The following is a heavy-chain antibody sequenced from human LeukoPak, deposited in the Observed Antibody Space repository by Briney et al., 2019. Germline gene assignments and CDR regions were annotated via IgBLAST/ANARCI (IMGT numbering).Heavy chain of an antibody. V-gene: IGHV4-34*01. CDR2: INHSGST. CDR3: ARYILWSGEGFDY. CDR1: GGSFSGYY. J-gene: IGHJ4*02. D-gene: IGHD3-3*01. Sequence: PSETLSLTCAVYGGSFSGYYWSWIRQPPGKGLERIGEINHSGSTNYNPSLKSRVTISVDTSKNQFSLKLSSVTAADTAVYYCARYILWSGEGFDYWGQGTLVTVSS.